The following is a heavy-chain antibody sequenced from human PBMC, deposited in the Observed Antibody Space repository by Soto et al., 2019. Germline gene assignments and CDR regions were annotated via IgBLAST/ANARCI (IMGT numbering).Heavy chain of an antibody. D-gene: IGHD2-2*02. CDR2: ISTYNGNT. CDR1: GYTFTSYC. CDR3: ARVASPGYCSGISCYTDY. Sequence: ASVKVSCKASGYTFTSYCISWVRQAPGQGLEWMGWISTYNGNTNYAQKLQGRVTMTTDTSTSTAYMELRSLRSDDTAVYYCARVASPGYCSGISCYTDYWGQGTLVTVSS. V-gene: IGHV1-18*01. J-gene: IGHJ4*02.